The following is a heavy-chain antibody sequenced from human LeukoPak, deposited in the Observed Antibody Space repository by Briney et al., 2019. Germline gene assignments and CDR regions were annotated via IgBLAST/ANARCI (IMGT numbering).Heavy chain of an antibody. D-gene: IGHD3-10*01. Sequence: AGGSLRLSCVASGFSAFGLSSYAMSWVRQAPGKGLEWVSAVSASGFTSYADSVKGRFTISRDKSKNTVYLDMDTLRAEDTALYYCAKARTANDYGAGSFYKGFDSWGQGTLVTVSS. CDR3: AKARTANDYGAGSFYKGFDS. CDR2: VSASGFT. V-gene: IGHV3-23*01. CDR1: GFSAFGLSSYA. J-gene: IGHJ4*02.